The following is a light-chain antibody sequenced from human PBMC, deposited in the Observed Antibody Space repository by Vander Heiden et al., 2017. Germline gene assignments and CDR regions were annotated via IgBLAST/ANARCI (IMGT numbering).Light chain of an antibody. CDR3: AAWDDSLNGWV. Sequence: QSVLTQPPSASGPPGQRVTISCSGSSSNIGRITVTWYQQLPGTAPKLLIYSNNQRPSGVPDRFSGSKSGTSASLAISGLQSEDEADYYCAAWDDSLNGWVFGGGTKL. CDR2: SNN. V-gene: IGLV1-44*01. J-gene: IGLJ3*02. CDR1: SSNIGRIT.